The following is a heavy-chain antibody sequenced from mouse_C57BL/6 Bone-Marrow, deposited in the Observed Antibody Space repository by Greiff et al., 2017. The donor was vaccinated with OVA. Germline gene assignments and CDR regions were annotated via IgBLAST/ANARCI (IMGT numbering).Heavy chain of an antibody. CDR3: ARVYYSNYVGAMDY. CDR1: GFTFSDYG. J-gene: IGHJ4*01. V-gene: IGHV5-15*04. Sequence: EVMLVESGGGLVQPGGSLKLSCAASGFTFSDYGMAWVRQAPRKGPEWVAFISNLAYSIYYADTVTGRFTISRENAKNTLYLEMSSLRSEDTAMYYCARVYYSNYVGAMDYWGQGTSVTVSS. D-gene: IGHD2-5*01. CDR2: ISNLAYSI.